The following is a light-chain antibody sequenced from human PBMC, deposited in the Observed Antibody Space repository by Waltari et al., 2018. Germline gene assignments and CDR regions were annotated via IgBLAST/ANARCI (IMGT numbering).Light chain of an antibody. V-gene: IGLV3-21*02. Sequence: SYVLTQPPSVSVAPGQTARITRGGNNIGSHSVHWYQQKTGQAPVLVVYEDSDRPSGIPERFSGSNSGNTATLTISRVEAGDEADYYCQVWDSSSDHWVFGGGTKLTVL. J-gene: IGLJ3*02. CDR2: EDS. CDR3: QVWDSSSDHWV. CDR1: NIGSHS.